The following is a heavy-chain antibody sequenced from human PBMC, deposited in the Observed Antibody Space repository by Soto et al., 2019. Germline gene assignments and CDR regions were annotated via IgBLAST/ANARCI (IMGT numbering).Heavy chain of an antibody. V-gene: IGHV3-72*01. CDR2: TRNKANGYST. CDR1: GLTFSNNL. D-gene: IGHD1-26*01. J-gene: IGHJ4*02. CDR3: ARDKLGGGFDY. Sequence: EVQLVESGGGLVQPGGSLRLSWVAPGLTFSNNLLAWVRQAPGRGLQWVGRTRNKANGYSTEYAASVKGRFTVSRDDSENSVYLQMNSLTTEDTAVYYCARDKLGGGFDYWGQGTLVTVSS.